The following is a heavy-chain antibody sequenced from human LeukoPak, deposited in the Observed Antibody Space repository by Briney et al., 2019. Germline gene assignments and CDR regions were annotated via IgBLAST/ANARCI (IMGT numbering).Heavy chain of an antibody. J-gene: IGHJ3*02. CDR2: IYYSGSA. V-gene: IGHV4-39*01. D-gene: IGHD6-13*01. Sequence: SETLSLTCTVSGGSISSSNYYWGWIRQPPGKGLEWIGSIYYSGSAYYNPSLKSRVTISVDTSKNQFSLKLSSVTAADKAVYYCARPPQINIAMIAFDIWGQGTTVTVSS. CDR1: GGSISSSNYY. CDR3: ARPPQINIAMIAFDI.